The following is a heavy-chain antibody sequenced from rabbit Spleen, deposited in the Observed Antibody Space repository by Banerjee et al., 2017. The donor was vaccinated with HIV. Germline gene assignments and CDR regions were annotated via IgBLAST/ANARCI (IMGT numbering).Heavy chain of an antibody. CDR2: IDGGSSGST. Sequence: QEQLVESGGGLVQPEGSLTLTCTASGFSFSSSYWICWVRQAPGKGLEWIACIDGGSSGSTYYASWVNGRFTISKTSSTTVTLQMPSLTVADTATYFCARGDTSFSTYGMDLWGPGDPGHRL. V-gene: IGHV1S45*01. D-gene: IGHD1-1*01. CDR3: ARGDTSFSTYGMDL. CDR1: GFSFSSSYW. J-gene: IGHJ6*01.